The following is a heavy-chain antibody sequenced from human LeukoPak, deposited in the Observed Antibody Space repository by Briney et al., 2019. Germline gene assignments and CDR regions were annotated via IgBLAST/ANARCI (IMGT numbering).Heavy chain of an antibody. CDR1: GFTVSSSY. Sequence: GGSLRLSCEASGFTVSSSYMSLVRQAPGKGLEWVSIISSAGTTYYADSVKGRFTISRDNSKNTVYLQVNSLRDEDTAVYYCARDLEAANTYYFDYWGQGTMVTVSS. CDR2: ISSAGTT. V-gene: IGHV3-66*01. CDR3: ARDLEAANTYYFDY. J-gene: IGHJ4*02. D-gene: IGHD6-13*01.